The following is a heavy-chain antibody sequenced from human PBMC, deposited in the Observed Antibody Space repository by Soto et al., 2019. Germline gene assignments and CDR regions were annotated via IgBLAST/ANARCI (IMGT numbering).Heavy chain of an antibody. J-gene: IGHJ4*02. CDR2: ISGYNGYP. CDR1: GYIFTNYG. Sequence: QIHLVQSGAEVRKPGASVNVSCKTSGYIFTNYGVSWVRQAPGEGLEVVGWISGYNGYPKYGQRFQGRVTLSTDTSTTTGYMELRHLRSDDTAVYNCARGSSGALYDYWGQGTLLTVSS. V-gene: IGHV1-18*04. CDR3: ARGSSGALYDY.